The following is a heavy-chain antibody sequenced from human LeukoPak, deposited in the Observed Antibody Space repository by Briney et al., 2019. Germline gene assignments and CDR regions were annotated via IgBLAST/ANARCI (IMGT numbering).Heavy chain of an antibody. V-gene: IGHV3-49*04. CDR1: GFTFGDYA. CDR2: IRSKAYGGTT. CDR3: TRGFYYMDV. Sequence: AGGSLRLSCTASGFTFGDYAMSWVRQAPGKGLEWVGFIRSKAYGGTTEYAASVKGTFTISRDDSKSIAYLQMNSLKTEDTAVYYCTRGFYYMDVWGKGTTVTISS. J-gene: IGHJ6*03.